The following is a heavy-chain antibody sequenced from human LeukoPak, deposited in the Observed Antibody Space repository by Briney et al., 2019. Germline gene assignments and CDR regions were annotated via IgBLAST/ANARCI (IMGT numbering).Heavy chain of an antibody. V-gene: IGHV3-23*01. Sequence: GSLRLSCAASGFTFSTYVMTWVRQAPGKGLEWVSEISESGGSTYYADSVKGRFTISRDNSKNTLYLEMNSLRAEDTAAYYCAKVRVKGYYYGMDVWGQGTTVTVSS. CDR3: AKVRVKGYYYGMDV. CDR1: GFTFSTYV. J-gene: IGHJ6*02. CDR2: ISESGGST. D-gene: IGHD4-11*01.